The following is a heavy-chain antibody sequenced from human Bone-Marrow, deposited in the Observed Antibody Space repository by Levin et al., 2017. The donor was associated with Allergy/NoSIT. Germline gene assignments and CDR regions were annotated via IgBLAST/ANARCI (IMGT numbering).Heavy chain of an antibody. V-gene: IGHV1-2*02. D-gene: IGHD2-21*02. CDR1: GYTFTDYY. CDR2: INSNSGDT. J-gene: IGHJ5*02. CDR3: TRDFAVLTASNWFDP. Sequence: GESLKISCPASGYTFTDYYIHWVRQAPGQGLEWMGRINSNSGDTNYAQNFQGRVTMTRDTSTSTVYMELKRLRSDDTAVYYCTRDFAVLTASNWFDPWGQGTVVTVSS.